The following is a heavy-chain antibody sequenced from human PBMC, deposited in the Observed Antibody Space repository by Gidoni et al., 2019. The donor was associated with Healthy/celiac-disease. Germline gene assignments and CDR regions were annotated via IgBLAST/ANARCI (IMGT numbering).Heavy chain of an antibody. CDR3: AKPVGYRLAPFDY. V-gene: IGHV3-23*04. D-gene: IGHD6-13*01. Sequence: EVQLVESGGGLVQPGGSLSLSCAASGFTFSSYAMSWVRQAPGKGLVWVSAISGSGGSTYYADSVKGRFTISRDNSKNTLYLQMNSLRAEDTAVYYCAKPVGYRLAPFDYWGQGTLVTVSS. J-gene: IGHJ4*02. CDR2: ISGSGGST. CDR1: GFTFSSYA.